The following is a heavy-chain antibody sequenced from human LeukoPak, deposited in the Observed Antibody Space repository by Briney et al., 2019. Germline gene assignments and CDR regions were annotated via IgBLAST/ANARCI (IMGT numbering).Heavy chain of an antibody. CDR1: GFIFSSYA. CDR3: TTAFPTYYYDSSGIRLPY. V-gene: IGHV3-23*01. J-gene: IGHJ4*02. CDR2: ISASGGNT. D-gene: IGHD3-22*01. Sequence: PGGSLRLSCAASGFIFSSYAMSWVRQAPGKGLEWVSSISASGGNTYRADSVKGRFTISRDNSKNTLYLQMNSLRAEDTAVYYCTTAFPTYYYDSSGIRLPYWGQGTLVTVSS.